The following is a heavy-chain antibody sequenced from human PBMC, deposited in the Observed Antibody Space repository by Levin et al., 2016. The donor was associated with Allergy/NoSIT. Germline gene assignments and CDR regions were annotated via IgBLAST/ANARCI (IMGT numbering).Heavy chain of an antibody. CDR3: ARGKLLSLPDY. J-gene: IGHJ4*02. CDR2: MNPNSGNT. Sequence: WVRQAPGQGLEWMGWMNPNSGNTGYAQKFQGRVTMTRNTSISTAYMELSSLRSEDTAVYYCARGKLLSLPDYWGQGTLVTVSS. V-gene: IGHV1-8*01. D-gene: IGHD3-10*01.